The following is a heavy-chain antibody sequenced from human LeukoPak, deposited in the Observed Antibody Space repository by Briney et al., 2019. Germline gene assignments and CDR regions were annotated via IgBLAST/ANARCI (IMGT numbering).Heavy chain of an antibody. CDR2: IYHSGST. J-gene: IGHJ4*02. D-gene: IGHD2-21*01. Sequence: SETLSLTCTVSGYSISSGYYWGWIRQPPGKGLEWIGSIYHSGSTYYNPSLKSRVTISVDRSKNQFSLKLSSVTAADTAVYYCARVATNPTYCGGDCYSSWGQGTLVTVSS. CDR3: ARVATNPTYCGGDCYSS. CDR1: GYSISSGYY. V-gene: IGHV4-38-2*02.